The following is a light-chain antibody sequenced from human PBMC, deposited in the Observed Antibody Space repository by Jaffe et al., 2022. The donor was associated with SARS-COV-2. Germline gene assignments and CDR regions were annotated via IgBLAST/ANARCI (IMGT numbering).Light chain of an antibody. Sequence: DIQVTQSPSTLSASVGDRVTITCRASQRISSWLAWYQQKPGKAPKLLIYKASSLESGVPSRFSGSGFGTEFTLTISSLQPDDFATYYCQQYDTYSAFGPGTKVDIK. CDR1: QRISSW. CDR3: QQYDTYSA. J-gene: IGKJ3*01. CDR2: KAS. V-gene: IGKV1-5*03.